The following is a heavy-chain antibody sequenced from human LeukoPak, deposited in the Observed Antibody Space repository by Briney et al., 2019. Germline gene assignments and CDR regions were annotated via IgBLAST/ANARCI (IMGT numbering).Heavy chain of an antibody. CDR2: ISGYNGKT. Sequence: ASVKVSCKASGYTFTSYGISWVRQVPGQGLEWMGWISGYNGKTYYAQKLQGRVTMTTDTSTSTAYMELRSLRSDDTAVYYCARDLAVVTAFGQHAFDIWGQGTMVTVSS. CDR1: GYTFTSYG. V-gene: IGHV1-18*01. D-gene: IGHD2-21*02. CDR3: ARDLAVVTAFGQHAFDI. J-gene: IGHJ3*02.